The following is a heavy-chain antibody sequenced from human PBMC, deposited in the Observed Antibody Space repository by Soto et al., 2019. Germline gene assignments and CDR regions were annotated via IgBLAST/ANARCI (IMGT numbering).Heavy chain of an antibody. CDR3: AKDIQSGIGYYYYGMDV. J-gene: IGHJ6*02. D-gene: IGHD1-26*01. V-gene: IGHV3-9*01. CDR2: ISWNSGSI. CDR1: GFTFDDYA. Sequence: GGSLRLSCAASGFTFDDYAMHWVRQAPGKGLEWVSGISWNSGSIGYADSVKGRFTISRDNAKNSLYLQMNSLRAEDTALYYCAKDIQSGIGYYYYGMDVWGQGTTVTVSS.